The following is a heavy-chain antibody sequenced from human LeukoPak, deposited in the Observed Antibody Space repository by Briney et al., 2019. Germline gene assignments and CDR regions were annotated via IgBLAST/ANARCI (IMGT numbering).Heavy chain of an antibody. CDR3: ARERYSYGDYYYYGMDV. CDR2: ISGSGGST. D-gene: IGHD5-18*01. J-gene: IGHJ6*02. V-gene: IGHV3-23*01. CDR1: GFTFSSYA. Sequence: GGSLRLSCAASGFTFSSYAMSWVRQAPGKGLEWVSAISGSGGSTYYADSVKGRFTIPRDNSKNTLYLQMNSLRAEDTAVYYCARERYSYGDYYYYGMDVWGQGTTVTVSS.